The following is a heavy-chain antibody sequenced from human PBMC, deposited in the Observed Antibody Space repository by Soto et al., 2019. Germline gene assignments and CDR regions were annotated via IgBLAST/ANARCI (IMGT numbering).Heavy chain of an antibody. D-gene: IGHD3-22*01. CDR3: ARGGTFGYDTSGYSVY. V-gene: IGHV1-2*02. J-gene: IGHJ4*02. Sequence: ASVKVSCKTSGYTFSAYYMHWVRQAPGQGLEWMGWINPKSGGTLYAQKFQGRVTMTRDTSISTAYMELSRLRSDDTAVYYCARGGTFGYDTSGYSVYWGQVTMVTVSS. CDR1: GYTFSAYY. CDR2: INPKSGGT.